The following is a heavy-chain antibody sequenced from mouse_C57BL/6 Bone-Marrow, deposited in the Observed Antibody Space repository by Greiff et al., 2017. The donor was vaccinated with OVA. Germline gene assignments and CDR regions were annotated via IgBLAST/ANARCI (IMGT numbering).Heavy chain of an antibody. D-gene: IGHD1-1*01. CDR2: ISSGGSYT. Sequence: EVMLVESGGDLVKPGGSLKLSCAASGFTFSSYGMSWVRQTPDKRLEWVATISSGGSYTYYPDSVKGRFTISRDNAKNTLYLQMSSLKSEDTAMYYCAKLRYYYGYYYAMDYWGQGTSVTVSS. CDR3: AKLRYYYGYYYAMDY. J-gene: IGHJ4*01. CDR1: GFTFSSYG. V-gene: IGHV5-6*01.